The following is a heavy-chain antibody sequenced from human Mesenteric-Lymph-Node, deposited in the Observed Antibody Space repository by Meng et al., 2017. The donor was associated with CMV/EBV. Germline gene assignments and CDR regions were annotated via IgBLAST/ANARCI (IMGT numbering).Heavy chain of an antibody. Sequence: GGSLRLSCAASGFIFSNYAMSWVRHVPGKGLEWVSTFSARTSSAFYADSVKGRFTISRDTSKNTLYLQMNSLRAEDTAIYFCAKRAPRPAYYFDYWGQGALVTVSS. CDR3: AKRAPRPAYYFDY. CDR2: FSARTSSA. J-gene: IGHJ4*02. V-gene: IGHV3-23*01. CDR1: GFIFSNYA.